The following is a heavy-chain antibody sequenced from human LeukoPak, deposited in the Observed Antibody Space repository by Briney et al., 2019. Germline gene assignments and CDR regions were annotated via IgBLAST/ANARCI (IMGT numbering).Heavy chain of an antibody. CDR1: GFTFDDYA. CDR3: AKPKDTAVGRYFDY. J-gene: IGHJ4*02. Sequence: GGSLRLSCAASGFTFDDYAMHWVRQAPGKGLEWVSAISASGDSTYYADSVKVRFTISRDNSKNTLYLQMNSLRAEDTAVYYCAKPKDTAVGRYFDYWGQGTLVTVSS. CDR2: ISASGDST. V-gene: IGHV3-23*01. D-gene: IGHD2-2*01.